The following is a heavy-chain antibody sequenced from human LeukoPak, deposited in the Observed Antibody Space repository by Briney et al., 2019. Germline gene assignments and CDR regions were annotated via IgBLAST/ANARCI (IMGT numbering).Heavy chain of an antibody. Sequence: SETLSLTCTVSGGSISSSNYYWGWIRQPPGTGLQWIGTIYYSGSTYYNPSLKSRITISVDTSKNQFSLKLSSVTAADTAVYYCARDYCSGGSCFDYWGQGTLVTVSS. V-gene: IGHV4-39*07. CDR1: GGSISSSNYY. J-gene: IGHJ4*02. CDR2: IYYSGST. CDR3: ARDYCSGGSCFDY. D-gene: IGHD2-15*01.